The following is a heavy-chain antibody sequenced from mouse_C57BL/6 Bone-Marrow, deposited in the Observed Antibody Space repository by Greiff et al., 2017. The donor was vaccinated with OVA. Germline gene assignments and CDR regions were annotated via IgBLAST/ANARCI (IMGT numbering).Heavy chain of an antibody. CDR2: ISSGSSTI. Sequence: EVKVVESGGGLVKPGGSLKLSCAASGFTFSDYGMHWVRQAPEKGLEWVAYISSGSSTIYYADTVKGRFTISRDNAKNTLFLQMTSLRSEDTAMYYCARREAYWGQGTLVTVSA. CDR3: ARREAY. CDR1: GFTFSDYG. V-gene: IGHV5-17*01. J-gene: IGHJ3*01.